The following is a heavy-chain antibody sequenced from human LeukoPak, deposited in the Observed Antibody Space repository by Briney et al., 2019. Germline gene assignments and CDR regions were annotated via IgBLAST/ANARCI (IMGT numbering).Heavy chain of an antibody. CDR3: ARPQSRGNYLY. V-gene: IGHV4-39*01. D-gene: IGHD3-16*01. CDR2: IHYSGST. Sequence: SETLSLTCTVSGGSISSSNYNWGWIRQPPGKGLEWIGSIHYSGSTAYNPSLKSRVIISVDTSQNQFFLKLSSVTAADTAVYYCARPQSRGNYLYWGQGTLVTVSS. CDR1: GGSISSSNYN. J-gene: IGHJ4*02.